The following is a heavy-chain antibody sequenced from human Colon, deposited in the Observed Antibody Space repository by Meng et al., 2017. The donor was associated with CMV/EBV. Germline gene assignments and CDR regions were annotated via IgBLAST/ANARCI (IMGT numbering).Heavy chain of an antibody. CDR2: MNPRTGDT. V-gene: IGHV1-8*01. D-gene: IGHD2-8*01. CDR1: GYTFTTFD. Sequence: ASVKVSCKASGYTFTTFDINWVRQATGHGLEWMGWMNPRTGDTGYAQTFQGRVTMTTNTSTNTAYMQLSSLSSEDTAMYYCVKGPRPGDCTNGVCYFDFWGQGTRVTVSS. J-gene: IGHJ4*02. CDR3: VKGPRPGDCTNGVCYFDF.